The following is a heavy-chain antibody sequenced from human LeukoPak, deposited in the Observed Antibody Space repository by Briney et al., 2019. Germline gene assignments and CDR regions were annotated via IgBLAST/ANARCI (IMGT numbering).Heavy chain of an antibody. CDR3: ARGRYNWNDFDY. J-gene: IGHJ4*02. D-gene: IGHD1-20*01. CDR1: GGSISTGGYS. Sequence: SQTLSLTCAVSGGSISTGGYSWTWIRQPPGKGLEWIGYIYHSGSTYYNPSLKSRVTISVDRSKNQFSLKLGSVTAADTAVYYCARGRYNWNDFDYWGQGTLVTVSS. V-gene: IGHV4-30-2*01. CDR2: IYHSGST.